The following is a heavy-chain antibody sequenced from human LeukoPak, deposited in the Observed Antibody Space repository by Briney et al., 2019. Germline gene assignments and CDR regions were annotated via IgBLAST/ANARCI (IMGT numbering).Heavy chain of an antibody. J-gene: IGHJ6*03. CDR1: GYTFTSYY. D-gene: IGHD4-17*01. CDR2: INPSGGST. Sequence: ASVKVSCKASGYTFTSYYMHWVRQAPGQGLEWMGIINPSGGSTSYAQKFQGRVTMTRDTSTSPVYMELSSLRSEDTAVYYCARNHGDYALQNYYYYMDVWGKGTTVTVSS. V-gene: IGHV1-46*01. CDR3: ARNHGDYALQNYYYYMDV.